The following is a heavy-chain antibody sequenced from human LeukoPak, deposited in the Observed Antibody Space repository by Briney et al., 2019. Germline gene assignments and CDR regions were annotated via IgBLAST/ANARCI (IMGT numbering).Heavy chain of an antibody. CDR3: AKDLSYTSGASDH. CDR1: GLTFSAFA. Sequence: GGSLRLSCAASGLTFSAFAMTWVRQAPGKGLEWVSTITDDGYNTYSADSVKGRITFSRDNSKNTLSLQLRSLRAEDTAVYYCAKDLSYTSGASDHWGQGTLVTVSS. CDR2: ITDDGYNT. V-gene: IGHV3-23*01. J-gene: IGHJ4*02. D-gene: IGHD6-19*01.